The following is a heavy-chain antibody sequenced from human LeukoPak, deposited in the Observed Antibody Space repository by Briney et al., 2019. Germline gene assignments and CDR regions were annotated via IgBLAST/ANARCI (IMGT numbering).Heavy chain of an antibody. CDR2: ISAYNGNT. CDR3: ARDEGFYLDY. Sequence: AALVKVSCKASGYTFTSYGVSRVRQAPGQGLEWMGWISAYNGNTNYAQKLQGRVTMTTDTSTSTAYMELRSLRSDDTAVYYCARDEGFYLDYWGQGTLVTVSS. J-gene: IGHJ4*02. CDR1: GYTFTSYG. V-gene: IGHV1-18*01. D-gene: IGHD2-15*01.